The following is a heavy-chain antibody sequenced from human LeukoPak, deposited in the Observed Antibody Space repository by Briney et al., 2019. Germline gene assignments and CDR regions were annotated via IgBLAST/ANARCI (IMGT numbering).Heavy chain of an antibody. CDR2: INTGNGNT. CDR3: ARVGYSGYDSRPVFNY. Sequence: ASVKVSFTASGYTFTNYALHWVRQAPGQRLEWMGWINTGNGNTKYSQKFQGRVTITRATSASTAYMELSSLRSEDTAVYYCARVGYSGYDSRPVFNYWGQGTLVTVSS. J-gene: IGHJ4*02. V-gene: IGHV1-3*04. D-gene: IGHD5-12*01. CDR1: GYTFTNYA.